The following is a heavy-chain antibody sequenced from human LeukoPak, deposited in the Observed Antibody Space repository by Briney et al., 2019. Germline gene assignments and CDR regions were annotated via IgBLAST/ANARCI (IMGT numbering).Heavy chain of an antibody. J-gene: IGHJ5*02. CDR1: GYTFTGYY. CDR2: INPNSGNT. CDR3: ARGVAAAGTFWFDP. D-gene: IGHD6-13*01. V-gene: IGHV1-8*02. Sequence: ASVKVSCKASGYTFTGYYMHWVRQAPGQGLEWMGWINPNSGNTGYAQKFQGRVTMTRNTSISTAYMDLSSLRSEDTAVYYCARGVAAAGTFWFDPWGQGTLVTVSS.